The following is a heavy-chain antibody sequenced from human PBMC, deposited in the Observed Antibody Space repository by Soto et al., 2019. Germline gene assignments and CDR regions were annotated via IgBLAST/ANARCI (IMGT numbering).Heavy chain of an antibody. J-gene: IGHJ4*02. CDR2: MNPNSGNT. D-gene: IGHD3-22*01. CDR1: GYTFTSYD. CDR3: ARGGYYDSGRGDLGDY. V-gene: IGHV1-8*01. Sequence: QVQLVQSGAEVKKPGASVKVSCKASGYTFTSYDINWVRQATGQGLEGMGWMNPNSGNTGYAQKFQGRVTMTRNTSISTAYMEVSSLGSEDTAVYYCARGGYYDSGRGDLGDYWGQGTLVTVSS.